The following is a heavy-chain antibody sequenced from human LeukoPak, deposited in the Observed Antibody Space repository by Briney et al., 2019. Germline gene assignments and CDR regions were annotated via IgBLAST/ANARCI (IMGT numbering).Heavy chain of an antibody. D-gene: IGHD2-2*01. J-gene: IGHJ6*02. V-gene: IGHV4-4*02. CDR3: ARGHCVSTSCYAGGYYYYGMDV. CDR2: IYHSGST. CDR1: GASISRADW. Sequence: SETLSLACSVSGASISRADWWGWVRQSPGKGLEWIGEIYHSGSTNYNPSLKSRLTISVDKSKNQFSLKLSSVTAADTAVYYCARGHCVSTSCYAGGYYYYGMDVWGQGATVTVSS.